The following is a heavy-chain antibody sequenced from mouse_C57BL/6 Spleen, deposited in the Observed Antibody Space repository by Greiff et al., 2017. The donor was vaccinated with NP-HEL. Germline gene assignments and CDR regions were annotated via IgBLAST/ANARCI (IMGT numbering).Heavy chain of an antibody. V-gene: IGHV1-7*01. CDR1: GYTFTSYW. Sequence: VQGVESGAELAKPGASVKLSCKASGYTFTSYWMHWVKQRPGQGLEWIGYINPSSGYTKYNQKFKDKATLTADKSSSTAYMQLSSLTYEDSAVYYCAREDDGGYFDVWGTGTTVTVSS. CDR3: AREDDGGYFDV. J-gene: IGHJ1*03. CDR2: INPSSGYT.